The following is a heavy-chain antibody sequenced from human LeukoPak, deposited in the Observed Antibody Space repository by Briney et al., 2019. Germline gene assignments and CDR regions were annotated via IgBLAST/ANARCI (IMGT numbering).Heavy chain of an antibody. D-gene: IGHD3-10*01. V-gene: IGHV4-39*07. CDR1: GGSISSSSYY. CDR3: ANMVREYFDL. Sequence: PSETLSLTCTVSGGSISSSSYYWGWIRQPPGKGLEWIGTIYYSGTTYYNPSFTSRVTISVDTSKNQFSLKLSSVTAADTAVYYCANMVREYFDLWGRGTLVTVSS. J-gene: IGHJ2*01. CDR2: IYYSGTT.